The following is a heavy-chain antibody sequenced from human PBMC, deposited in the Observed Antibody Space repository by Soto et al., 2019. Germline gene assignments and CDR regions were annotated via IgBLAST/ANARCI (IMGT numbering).Heavy chain of an antibody. J-gene: IGHJ4*02. V-gene: IGHV1-18*01. Sequence: GASVKVSCKASGYTFTNYGITRVRQAPGQGLEWLGWINAYNGNTKYAQKLQGRVTMTTDTSTTTAYMELRSLRSDDTAVYFCAREGDVVATNIDYWGQGTLVTVSS. CDR2: INAYNGNT. D-gene: IGHD5-12*01. CDR1: GYTFTNYG. CDR3: AREGDVVATNIDY.